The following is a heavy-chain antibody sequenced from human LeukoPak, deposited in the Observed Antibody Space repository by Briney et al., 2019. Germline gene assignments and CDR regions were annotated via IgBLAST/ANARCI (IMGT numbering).Heavy chain of an antibody. CDR3: ARDLHGGNSFTSDWYFDL. D-gene: IGHD4-23*01. CDR1: GGSISISNSNW. CDR2: IYHSGST. J-gene: IGHJ2*01. V-gene: IGHV4-4*02. Sequence: SETLSLTCAVSGGSISISNSNWWSWVRQPPGKGLEWIGEIYHSGSTNYNPSLKSRVTISVDKSKNQFSLKLSSVTAADTAVYYCARDLHGGNSFTSDWYFDLWGRGTLVSVSS.